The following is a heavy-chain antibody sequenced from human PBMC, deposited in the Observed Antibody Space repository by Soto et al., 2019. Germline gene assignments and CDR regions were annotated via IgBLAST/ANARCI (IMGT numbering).Heavy chain of an antibody. CDR2: ISGSGGST. CDR3: AKDIMVAATPHDAFDI. V-gene: IGHV3-23*01. Sequence: AGGSLRLSCAASGFTFSSYAMSWVRQAPGKGLEWVSAISGSGGSTYYADSVKGRFTISRDNSKNTLYLQMNSLRAEDTAVYYCAKDIMVAATPHDAFDIWGQGTMVTVSS. D-gene: IGHD2-15*01. J-gene: IGHJ3*02. CDR1: GFTFSSYA.